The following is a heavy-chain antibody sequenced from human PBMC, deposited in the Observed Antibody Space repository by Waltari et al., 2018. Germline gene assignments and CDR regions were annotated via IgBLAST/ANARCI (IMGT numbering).Heavy chain of an antibody. CDR1: GGTFSSYT. CDR3: ARDPDYYGSGSYYGMDV. V-gene: IGHV1-69*08. J-gene: IGHJ6*02. Sequence: QVQLVQSGAEVKKPGSSVKVSCKASGGTFSSYTISWVRQAPGQGLEWMGRIIPILGIANYAQKVQGRVTITADKSTSTAYMELSSLRSEDTAVYYCARDPDYYGSGSYYGMDVWGQGTTVTVSS. D-gene: IGHD3-10*01. CDR2: IIPILGIA.